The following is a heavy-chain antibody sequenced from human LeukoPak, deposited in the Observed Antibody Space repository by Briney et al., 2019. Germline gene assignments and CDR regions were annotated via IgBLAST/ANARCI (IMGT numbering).Heavy chain of an antibody. D-gene: IGHD3-22*01. CDR2: IYHSGST. CDR1: GGSISRYF. Sequence: PSETLSLTCTVSGGSISRYFWSWIRQPPGKGLEWIGEIYHSGSTNYNPSLKSRVTISVDKSKNQFSLKLSSVTAADTAVYYCARDHYYYDSSGYSILDPWGQGTLVTVSS. CDR3: ARDHYYYDSSGYSILDP. V-gene: IGHV4-59*12. J-gene: IGHJ5*02.